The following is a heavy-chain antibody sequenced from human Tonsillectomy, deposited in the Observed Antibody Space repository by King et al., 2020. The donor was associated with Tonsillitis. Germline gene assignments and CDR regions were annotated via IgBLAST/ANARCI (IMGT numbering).Heavy chain of an antibody. V-gene: IGHV3-21*01. Sequence: VQLVESGGGLVKPGGSLRLSCAASGFTFSSYSMNWVRQAPGKGLEWVSSITSSSSYIYYADSVKGRFTISRDKAKNSLYLQMNSLRAEDTAVYYCARRLKHCRTTNCYLSYFDYWGQGTLVTVSS. D-gene: IGHD2-2*01. CDR1: GFTFSSYS. J-gene: IGHJ4*02. CDR2: ITSSSSYI. CDR3: ARRLKHCRTTNCYLSYFDY.